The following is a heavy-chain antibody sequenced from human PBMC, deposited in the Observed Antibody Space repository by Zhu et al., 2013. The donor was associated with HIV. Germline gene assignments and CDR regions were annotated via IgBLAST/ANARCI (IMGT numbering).Heavy chain of an antibody. V-gene: IGHV3-48*04. CDR1: GLTFSDHS. CDR3: ARGGTGEEGWATVFGITSTY. J-gene: IGHJ4*02. CDR2: ISSSGNTR. D-gene: IGHD3-10*01. Sequence: EVQLVESGGGVVQPGGSLRVSCEATGLTFSDHSMNWVRQAPGKGLEWVSHISSSGNTRYYADSVKGRFTVSRDNAKNSLFLQMDNLRVEDTAFYYCARGGTGEEGWATVFGITSTYWGQGNPGHRL.